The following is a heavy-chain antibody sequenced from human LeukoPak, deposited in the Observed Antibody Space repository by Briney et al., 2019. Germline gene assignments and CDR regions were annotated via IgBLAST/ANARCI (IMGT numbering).Heavy chain of an antibody. J-gene: IGHJ5*02. CDR2: IYTSGST. Sequence: PSETLSLTCTVSGGSISSYYWSWIRQPAGKGLEWIGRIYTSGSTNYNPSLKSRVTMSVDTSKNQFSLKLSSVTAAGTAVYYCARVDSSSWYGRVGWFDPWGQGTLVTVSS. D-gene: IGHD6-13*01. V-gene: IGHV4-4*07. CDR3: ARVDSSSWYGRVGWFDP. CDR1: GGSISSYY.